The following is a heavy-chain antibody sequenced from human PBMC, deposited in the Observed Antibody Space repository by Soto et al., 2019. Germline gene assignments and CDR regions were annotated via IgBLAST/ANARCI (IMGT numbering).Heavy chain of an antibody. V-gene: IGHV4-39*01. J-gene: IGHJ6*02. Sequence: SETLSLTCTVSGDSISSSHYYWGWIRQPPGKGLEWIASIYYSGNAYYNLSLKSRVTISVDTAKNQFSLKLSSVTAADTAMYYCAGGGVRGVITRTRDYYGMDVWGQGTTVTVSS. CDR1: GDSISSSHYY. CDR2: IYYSGNA. CDR3: AGGGVRGVITRTRDYYGMDV. D-gene: IGHD3-10*01.